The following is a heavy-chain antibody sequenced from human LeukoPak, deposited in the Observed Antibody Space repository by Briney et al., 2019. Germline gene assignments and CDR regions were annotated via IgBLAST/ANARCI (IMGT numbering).Heavy chain of an antibody. J-gene: IGHJ4*02. Sequence: GGSLRLSCAASGFTFSSYWMHWVRQAPGKGLVWVSRINSDGSSTSYADSVKGRFTISRDNAKNTLYLQMNSLRAEDTALYYCARDGPDGGYDYFDYWGQGTLVTVSS. CDR1: GFTFSSYW. CDR2: INSDGSST. D-gene: IGHD6-25*01. V-gene: IGHV3-74*01. CDR3: ARDGPDGGYDYFDY.